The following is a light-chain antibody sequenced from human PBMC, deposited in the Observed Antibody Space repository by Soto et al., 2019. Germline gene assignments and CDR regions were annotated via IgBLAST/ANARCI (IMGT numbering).Light chain of an antibody. CDR2: AAS. CDR3: QQYGSPPPYT. Sequence: ENVLTQSPVTLSLSPGERATLSCRASQSVTSNKVAWFQQKPGQAPRLLIRAASSRATGIPGRVNCSGSATDFTLTISRLEPEDFAVYYCQQYGSPPPYTFGQGTKLEIK. V-gene: IGKV3-20*01. CDR1: QSVTSNK. J-gene: IGKJ2*01.